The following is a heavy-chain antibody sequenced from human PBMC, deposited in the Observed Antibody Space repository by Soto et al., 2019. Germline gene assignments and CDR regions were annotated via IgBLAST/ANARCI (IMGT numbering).Heavy chain of an antibody. J-gene: IGHJ5*02. D-gene: IGHD5-18*01. CDR3: ARMESFGSLNWFDP. CDR2: MNPGSGDT. Sequence: QVQLVQSGAEVKKPGASVKVSCKASGYTFTNNDVSWVRQATGQGLEWMGWMNPGSGDTGYAQKFQGRVTMTRDISIATAYMELNGLTSEDTAIYYCARMESFGSLNWFDPWGQGTLVTVSS. CDR1: GYTFTNND. V-gene: IGHV1-8*02.